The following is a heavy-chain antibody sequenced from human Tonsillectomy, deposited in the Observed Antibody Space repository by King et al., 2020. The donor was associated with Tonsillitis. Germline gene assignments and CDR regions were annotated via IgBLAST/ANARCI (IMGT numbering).Heavy chain of an antibody. Sequence: QVQLVESGAEVKKPGSSVKVSCKASGGTFSSYAISWVRQAPGQGLEWMGGIIPIFGTANYAQRFQGRVTITADESTSTAYMELSSLRSEDTAVYYCARLQRLLDYTDTLYYYYYMDVWGKGTTVTVSS. J-gene: IGHJ6*03. CDR1: GGTFSSYA. CDR2: IIPIFGTA. D-gene: IGHD4-11*01. CDR3: ARLQRLLDYTDTLYYYYYMDV. V-gene: IGHV1-69*01.